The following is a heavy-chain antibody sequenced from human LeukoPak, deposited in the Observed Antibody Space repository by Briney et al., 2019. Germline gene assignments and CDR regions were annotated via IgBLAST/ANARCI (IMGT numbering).Heavy chain of an antibody. CDR2: ISSSSRTI. CDR1: GFTFSSYS. V-gene: IGHV3-48*01. CDR3: VCSFFGVVTPPPPFLDS. Sequence: GGSLRLSCSASGFTFSSYSMNWVRQAPAKGLEWVSYISSSSRTIYYADSVKGRFTISRDNAKNSLYLQMNRLRAEDTGVYYCVCSFFGVVTPPPPFLDSWGQGTLVTVSS. D-gene: IGHD3-3*01. J-gene: IGHJ4*02.